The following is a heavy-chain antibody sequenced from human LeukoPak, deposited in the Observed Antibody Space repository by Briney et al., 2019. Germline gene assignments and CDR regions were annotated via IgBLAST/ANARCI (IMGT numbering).Heavy chain of an antibody. CDR1: GGSISSSSYY. CDR2: IYYSGST. Sequence: PSETLSLTCTVSGGSISSSSYYWGWIRQPPGKGLEWIGSIYYSGSTYYNPSLKSRVTISVDTSKNQFSLKLSSVTAADTAVYYCARLGDMTTVTKGLDYWGQGTLVTVSS. CDR3: ARLGDMTTVTKGLDY. J-gene: IGHJ4*02. D-gene: IGHD4-11*01. V-gene: IGHV4-39*01.